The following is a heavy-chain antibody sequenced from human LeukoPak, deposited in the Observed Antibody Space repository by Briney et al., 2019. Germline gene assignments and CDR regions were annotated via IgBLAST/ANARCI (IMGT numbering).Heavy chain of an antibody. Sequence: GGSLRLSCVASGFTFSSYWMSWVRQAPGKGLEWVANIKQDGSEKYYVDSVKGRFTISRDNAKNSLYLQMNSLRAEDTAVYYCAIPPDGGYFDWLLGYWGQGTLVTVSS. D-gene: IGHD3-9*01. CDR2: IKQDGSEK. CDR1: GFTFSSYW. J-gene: IGHJ4*02. CDR3: AIPPDGGYFDWLLGY. V-gene: IGHV3-7*03.